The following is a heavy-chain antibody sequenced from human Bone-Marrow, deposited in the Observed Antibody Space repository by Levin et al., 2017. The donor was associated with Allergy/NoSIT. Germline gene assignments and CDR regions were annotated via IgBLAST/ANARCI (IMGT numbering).Heavy chain of an antibody. CDR3: TTRDSSGSLC. J-gene: IGHJ4*02. CDR2: IKSKTDGGTT. D-gene: IGHD6-19*01. Sequence: ETLSLTCAASGFTFSNAWMSWVRQAPGKGLEWVGRIKSKTDGGTTDYAAPVKGRFTISRDDSKNTLYLQMNSLKTEDTAVYYCTTRDSSGSLCWGQGTLVTVSS. CDR1: GFTFSNAW. V-gene: IGHV3-15*01.